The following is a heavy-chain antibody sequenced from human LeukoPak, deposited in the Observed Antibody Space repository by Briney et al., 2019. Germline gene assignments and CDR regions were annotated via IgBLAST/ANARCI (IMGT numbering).Heavy chain of an antibody. CDR2: ISWNSGSI. J-gene: IGHJ5*02. Sequence: GRSLRLSCAASGFTFDDYAMHWVRQAPGKGLEWVSGISWNSGSIGYADSVKGRFTISRDNAKNSLYLQMNSLRAEDTAVYYCARDKRGYCSSTSCYDDPNWFDPWGQGTLVTVSS. CDR1: GFTFDDYA. D-gene: IGHD2-2*01. CDR3: ARDKRGYCSSTSCYDDPNWFDP. V-gene: IGHV3-9*01.